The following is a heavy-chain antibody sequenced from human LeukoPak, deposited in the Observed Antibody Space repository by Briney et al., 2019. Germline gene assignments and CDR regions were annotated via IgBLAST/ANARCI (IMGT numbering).Heavy chain of an antibody. CDR3: ARFDSFYGSGYYGGY. CDR2: INYSGST. J-gene: IGHJ4*02. D-gene: IGHD6-19*01. V-gene: IGHV4-39*07. Sequence: MPSETLSLTCTVSGGSISSSSYYWGWIRQPPGKGLEWIGSINYSGSTYYNPSLKSRVTISLDTSKNQFSLKLNSVTAADTAVYYCARFDSFYGSGYYGGYWGQGTLVTVSS. CDR1: GGSISSSSYY.